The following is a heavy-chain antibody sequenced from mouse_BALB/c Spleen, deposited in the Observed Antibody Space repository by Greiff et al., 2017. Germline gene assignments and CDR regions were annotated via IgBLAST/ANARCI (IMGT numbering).Heavy chain of an antibody. CDR3: ARGGNIFVDY. CDR1: GFTFSSFG. CDR2: ISSGSSTI. Sequence: EVMLVESGGGLVQPGGSLKLSCAASGFTFSSFGMHWVRQAPEKGLEWVAYISSGSSTIYYADTVKGRFTISRDNPKNTVFLQMTSLRSEDTAMYYCARGGNIFVDYWGQGTSVTVSS. V-gene: IGHV5-17*02. J-gene: IGHJ4*01.